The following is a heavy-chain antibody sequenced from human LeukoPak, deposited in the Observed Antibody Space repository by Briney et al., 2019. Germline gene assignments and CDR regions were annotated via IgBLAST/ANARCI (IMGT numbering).Heavy chain of an antibody. CDR3: ARVMSGTTDY. J-gene: IGHJ4*02. D-gene: IGHD1-7*01. Sequence: PGGSLRLSCAASGFTFSSYSVNWVRQAPGKGLEWVSSISSSSSYIYYADSMKGRFTISRDNAKNSLYLQMNSLRAEDTAVYYCARVMSGTTDYWGQGTLVTVSS. CDR1: GFTFSSYS. CDR2: ISSSSSYI. V-gene: IGHV3-21*01.